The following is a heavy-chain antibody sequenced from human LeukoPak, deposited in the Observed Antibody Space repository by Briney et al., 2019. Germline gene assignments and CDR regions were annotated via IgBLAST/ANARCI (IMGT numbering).Heavy chain of an antibody. D-gene: IGHD5-12*01. CDR1: GGSISNYY. V-gene: IGHV4-59*01. J-gene: IGHJ4*02. Sequence: PSETLSLTCTVSGGSISNYYGSWIRQPPGKGLEWIGDIYHSGSTNYNPSLKSRVTISVDTSKNQLSLRLSSVTAADTAVYYCARDGYSGNDGLWGQGTLVTVSS. CDR2: IYHSGST. CDR3: ARDGYSGNDGL.